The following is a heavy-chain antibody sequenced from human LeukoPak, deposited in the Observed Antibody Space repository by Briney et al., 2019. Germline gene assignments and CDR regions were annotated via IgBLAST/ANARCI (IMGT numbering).Heavy chain of an antibody. V-gene: IGHV3-48*01. CDR1: GFTFSYYN. D-gene: IGHD3-3*01. CDR3: ARDSTVFGVVAQRNWFDP. Sequence: PGGSLRLSCAASGFTFSYYNMNWVRQAPGKGLEWVSYISSSSSTIYYADSVKGRFTISRDNAKNSLYLQMNSLRAEDTAVYYCARDSTVFGVVAQRNWFDPWGQGTLVTVSS. CDR2: ISSSSSTI. J-gene: IGHJ5*02.